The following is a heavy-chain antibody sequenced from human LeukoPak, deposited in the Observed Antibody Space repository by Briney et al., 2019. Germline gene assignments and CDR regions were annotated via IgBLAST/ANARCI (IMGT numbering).Heavy chain of an antibody. Sequence: PSETLSLTCTVSGGSISSSSYYWSWIRQPPGKGLEWIGYIYYSGSTNYNPSLKSRVTISVDTSKNQFSLKLSSVTAADTAVYYCARNQQLGRYYYYYYMDVWGKGTTVTVSS. CDR2: IYYSGST. J-gene: IGHJ6*03. CDR1: GGSISSSSYY. D-gene: IGHD6-13*01. CDR3: ARNQQLGRYYYYYYMDV. V-gene: IGHV4-61*01.